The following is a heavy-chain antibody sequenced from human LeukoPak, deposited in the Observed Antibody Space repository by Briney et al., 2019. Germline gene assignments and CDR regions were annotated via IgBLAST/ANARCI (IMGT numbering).Heavy chain of an antibody. D-gene: IGHD5-18*01. CDR1: GDSISSGSYY. J-gene: IGHJ5*02. CDR2: IYTSEST. V-gene: IGHV4-61*02. Sequence: SETLSLTCTVSGDSISSGSYYWSWIRQPAGKGLEWIGRIYTSESTNYNPSLKSRVTISVDTSKNQFSLKLSSVAAADTAVYYCARGERGYSYGYRYWFDPWGQGTLVTVSS. CDR3: ARGERGYSYGYRYWFDP.